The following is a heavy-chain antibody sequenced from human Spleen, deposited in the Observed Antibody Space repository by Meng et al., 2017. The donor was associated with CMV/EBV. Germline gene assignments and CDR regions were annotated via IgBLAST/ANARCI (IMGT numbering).Heavy chain of an antibody. CDR3: ARVPQYYGSGYDY. J-gene: IGHJ4*01. V-gene: IGHV3-11*01. CDR1: EFTYGDYD. CDR2: IDSGGSPI. D-gene: IGHD3-10*01. Sequence: AAVEFTYGDYDMSWIGQSPGKELGWVSYIDSGGSPIYYADTVKGRFTISRDNAKNSLYLQMNSLTTEDTAVYYCARVPQYYGSGYDYWGRGTLVTVSS.